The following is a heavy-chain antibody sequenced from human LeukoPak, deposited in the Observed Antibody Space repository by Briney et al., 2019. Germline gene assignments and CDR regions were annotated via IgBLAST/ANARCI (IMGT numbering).Heavy chain of an antibody. CDR2: INPNSGGT. CDR1: GYTFTSYY. V-gene: IGHV1-2*02. CDR3: ARDLLFDTYYDFWSGIYYYYYMDV. D-gene: IGHD3-3*01. J-gene: IGHJ6*03. Sequence: GASVKVSCKASGYTFTSYYMHWVRQAPGQGLEWMGWINPNSGGTNYAQKFQGRVTMTRDTSISTAYMELSRLRSDDTAVYYCARDLLFDTYYDFWSGIYYYYYMDVWGKGTTVTVSS.